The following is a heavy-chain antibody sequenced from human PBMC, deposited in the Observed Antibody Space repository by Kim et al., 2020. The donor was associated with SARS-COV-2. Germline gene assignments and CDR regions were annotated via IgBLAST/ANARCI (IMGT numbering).Heavy chain of an antibody. Sequence: AQKFQGRVTMTRDTSTSTVYMELSSLRSEDTAVYYCARGGTQGYYYGMDVWGQGTTVTVSS. V-gene: IGHV1-46*01. J-gene: IGHJ6*02. CDR3: ARGGTQGYYYGMDV.